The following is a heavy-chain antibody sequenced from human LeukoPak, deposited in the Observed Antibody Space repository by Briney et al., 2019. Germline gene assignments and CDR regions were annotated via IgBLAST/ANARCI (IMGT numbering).Heavy chain of an antibody. J-gene: IGHJ4*02. V-gene: IGHV1-2*06. Sequence: ASVKVSCKASGYTFTGYYMHWVRQAPGQGLEWMGRINPNSGGTNYAQKFQGRVTMTRDTSISTAYMELSSLRSEDTAVYYCARGAQMDTDYWGQGTLVTVSS. CDR3: ARGAQMDTDY. D-gene: IGHD5-24*01. CDR1: GYTFTGYY. CDR2: INPNSGGT.